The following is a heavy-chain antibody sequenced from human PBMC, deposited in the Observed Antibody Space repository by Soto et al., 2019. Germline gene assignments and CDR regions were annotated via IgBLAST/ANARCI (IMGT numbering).Heavy chain of an antibody. CDR3: ARTPQNYDFWSGYY. V-gene: IGHV3-48*03. Sequence: GGSLRLSCAASGFTFSSYEMNWVRQATGKGLEWVSYISSSGSTIYYADSVKGRFTISRDNAKNSLYLQMNSLRAEDSAVYYCARTPQNYDFWSGYYWGQGTLVTVSS. J-gene: IGHJ4*02. D-gene: IGHD3-3*01. CDR2: ISSSGSTI. CDR1: GFTFSSYE.